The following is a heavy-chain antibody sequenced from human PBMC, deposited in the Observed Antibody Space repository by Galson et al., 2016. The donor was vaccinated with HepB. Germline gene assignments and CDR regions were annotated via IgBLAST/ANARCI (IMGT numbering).Heavy chain of an antibody. V-gene: IGHV4-39*01. CDR2: IYSTGTT. CDR3: ARGGNCGGDCYSFDH. CDR1: GGPISRGGYY. Sequence: ETLSLPCSVSGGPISRGGYYWGWIRQPPGKALEWMGYIYSTGTTYYNPSLKSRVTISVDTSKNQVSLKLTSVTAADTAVYYCARGGNCGGDCYSFDHWGQGDLVAVSS. D-gene: IGHD2-21*02. J-gene: IGHJ4*02.